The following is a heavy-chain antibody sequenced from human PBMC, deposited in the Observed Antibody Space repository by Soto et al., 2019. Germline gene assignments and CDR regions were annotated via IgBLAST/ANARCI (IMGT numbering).Heavy chain of an antibody. CDR3: ASLYGDPGGYYFDY. Sequence: SETLSLTCSVSGGSINSYYWAWIRQSPGKGLEWIGYIFYTGSTNYNPSLESRVTISVDTSKKYFSLILRSVTAADTAVYYCASLYGDPGGYYFDYWGQGRMVTVSS. J-gene: IGHJ4*02. CDR2: IFYTGST. D-gene: IGHD4-17*01. CDR1: GGSINSYY. V-gene: IGHV4-59*08.